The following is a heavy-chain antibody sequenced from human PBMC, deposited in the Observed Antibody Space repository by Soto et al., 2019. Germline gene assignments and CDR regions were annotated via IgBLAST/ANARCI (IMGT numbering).Heavy chain of an antibody. CDR1: GFTFSSYG. J-gene: IGHJ6*02. CDR3: AKDSSSWKYYYYGMDV. V-gene: IGHV3-30*18. CDR2: ISYDGSNK. D-gene: IGHD6-13*01. Sequence: QVQLVESGGGVVQPGRSLRLSCAASGFTFSSYGMHWVRQAPGKGLEWVAVISYDGSNKYYADSVKGRFTISRDNSKNPLYLQMNSLRAEDTAVYYCAKDSSSWKYYYYGMDVWGQGTTVTVSS.